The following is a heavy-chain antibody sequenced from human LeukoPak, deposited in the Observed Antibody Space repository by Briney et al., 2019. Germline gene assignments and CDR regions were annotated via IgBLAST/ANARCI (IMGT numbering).Heavy chain of an antibody. CDR1: GGSISSGGYY. D-gene: IGHD3-10*01. Sequence: PSQTLSLTCTVSGGSISSGGYYWSWIRQHPGKGLEWIGYIYYSGSTYYNPSLKSRVTISVDTSKNQFSLKLSSVTAADTAVYYCVRDKRYYGSGSTNYYYYYGMDVWGQGTTVTVSS. CDR2: IYYSGST. J-gene: IGHJ6*02. CDR3: VRDKRYYGSGSTNYYYYYGMDV. V-gene: IGHV4-31*03.